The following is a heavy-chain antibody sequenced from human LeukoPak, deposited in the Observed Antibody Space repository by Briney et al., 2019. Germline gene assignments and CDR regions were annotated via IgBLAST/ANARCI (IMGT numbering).Heavy chain of an antibody. CDR3: ARNYDDTNGYTD. CDR1: GGSISSSNYY. Sequence: SETLSLTCTVSGGSISSSNYYWGWIRQPPGKGLEWIGSIYYSGSTYNNPSLKSRVTIYVDTSKNQFSLKLSSVTAADTAVYYCARNYDDTNGYTDWGQGTLVTVSS. V-gene: IGHV4-39*01. CDR2: IYYSGST. D-gene: IGHD3-22*01. J-gene: IGHJ4*02.